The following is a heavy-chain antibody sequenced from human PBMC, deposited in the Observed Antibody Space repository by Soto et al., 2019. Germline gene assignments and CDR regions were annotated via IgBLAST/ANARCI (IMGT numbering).Heavy chain of an antibody. CDR3: AKDRRRWLQRSNDAFDI. D-gene: IGHD5-12*01. V-gene: IGHV3-30*18. CDR1: GFTFSSYG. CDR2: ISYDGSNK. Sequence: GGSLRLSCAASGFTFSSYGMHWVRQAPGKGLEWVAVISYDGSNKYYADSVKGRFTISRDNSKNTLYLQMNSLRAEDTAVYYCAKDRRRWLQRSNDAFDIWGQGTMVTVSS. J-gene: IGHJ3*02.